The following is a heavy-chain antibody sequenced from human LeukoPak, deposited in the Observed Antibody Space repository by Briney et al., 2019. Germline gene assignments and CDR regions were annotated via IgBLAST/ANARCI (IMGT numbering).Heavy chain of an antibody. D-gene: IGHD3-22*01. V-gene: IGHV3-21*01. CDR1: GFTFSSYS. J-gene: IGHJ6*02. CDR3: ARDPGYYYDSSSYGMDV. CDR2: ISSSSSYI. Sequence: GGSLRPSCAASGFTFSSYSMNWVRQAPGKGLEWVSSISSSSSYIYYADSVKGRFTISRDNAKNSLYLQMNSLRAEDTAVYYCARDPGYYYDSSSYGMDVWGQGTTVTVSS.